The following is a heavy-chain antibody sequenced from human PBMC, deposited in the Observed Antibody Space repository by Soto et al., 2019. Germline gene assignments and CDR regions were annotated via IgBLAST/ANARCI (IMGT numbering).Heavy chain of an antibody. J-gene: IGHJ4*02. CDR1: GGSISSGGYY. Sequence: PSETLSLTCTVSGGSISSGGYYWSWIRQHPGKGLEWIGYIYYSGSTYYNPSLKSRVTISVDTSKNQFSLKLSSVTAADTAVYYCAREHRKHEYFDYWGQGTLVIVSS. CDR3: AREHRKHEYFDY. CDR2: IYYSGST. V-gene: IGHV4-31*03.